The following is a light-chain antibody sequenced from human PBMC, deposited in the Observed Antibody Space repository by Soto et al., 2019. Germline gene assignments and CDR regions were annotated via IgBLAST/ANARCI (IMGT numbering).Light chain of an antibody. CDR1: SNDVGLYNL. J-gene: IGLJ2*01. Sequence: QSVLTQPASVSGSPGQSITISCTGTSNDVGLYNLVSWYQQRPGAVPKVMIYEVYKRPSGVPSRFSGSNSGNTASLTISGLQAEDEADYYCCSYAGSSTPVVFGGGTKLTVL. CDR2: EVY. CDR3: CSYAGSSTPVV. V-gene: IGLV2-23*02.